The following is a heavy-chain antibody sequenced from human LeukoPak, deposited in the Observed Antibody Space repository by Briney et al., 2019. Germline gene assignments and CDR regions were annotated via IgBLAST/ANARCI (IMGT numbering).Heavy chain of an antibody. J-gene: IGHJ4*02. Sequence: GGSLRLSCAASGFTFSSYGMHWVRQAPGKGLEWVAFIWYDGSNKYYADSVKGRFTISRDNSKNTLYLQMNSLRAEDTAVYYCAKDPTSLLWFGAGAYYFDYWGQGTLVTVSS. D-gene: IGHD3-10*01. CDR3: AKDPTSLLWFGAGAYYFDY. V-gene: IGHV3-30*02. CDR1: GFTFSSYG. CDR2: IWYDGSNK.